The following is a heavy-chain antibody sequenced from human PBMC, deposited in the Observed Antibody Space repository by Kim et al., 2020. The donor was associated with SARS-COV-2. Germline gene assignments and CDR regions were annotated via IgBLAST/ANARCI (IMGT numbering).Heavy chain of an antibody. Sequence: SETLSLTCTVSGDSISSYYWSWIRQPPGKGLEWIGYVYYSGSTEYNPSLKSRVTISLDSSNSQFSLRLSSVTAADTATYYCARVGAVSPINYYYYGMDVWGKGTTVTVSS. CDR3: ARVGAVSPINYYYYGMDV. D-gene: IGHD2-21*02. CDR2: VYYSGST. CDR1: GDSISSYY. V-gene: IGHV4-59*01. J-gene: IGHJ6*04.